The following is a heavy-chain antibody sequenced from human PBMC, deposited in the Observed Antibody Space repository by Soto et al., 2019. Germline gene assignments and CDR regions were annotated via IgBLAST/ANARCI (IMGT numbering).Heavy chain of an antibody. CDR1: GFTSSNYW. J-gene: IGHJ4*02. CDR2: INSDGSNT. V-gene: IGHV3-74*01. D-gene: IGHD2-2*01. CDR3: ASAPSSPSGRRPFDY. Sequence: PGGSLRLSCAASGFTSSNYWMHWVRQAPGKGLVWVSHINSDGSNTYYADSVKGRFTISRDNAKNTLYLQMNSLRAEDTAVYYCASAPSSPSGRRPFDYWGQGTLVTVSS.